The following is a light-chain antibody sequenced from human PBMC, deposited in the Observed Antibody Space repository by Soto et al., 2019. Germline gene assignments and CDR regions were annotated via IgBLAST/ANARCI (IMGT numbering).Light chain of an antibody. V-gene: IGKV1-27*01. CDR2: AAS. CDR3: QRYHSALLT. J-gene: IGKJ3*01. CDR1: QDIRNY. Sequence: DIQMTQSPSSLSASVGDRVTMTCRASQDIRNYVAWYQQKPGEVPKLLIYAASTLQSGVPARFSGGGFGTDFTLTISSLRPEDVATYYWQRYHSALLTFGPGTKVDLK.